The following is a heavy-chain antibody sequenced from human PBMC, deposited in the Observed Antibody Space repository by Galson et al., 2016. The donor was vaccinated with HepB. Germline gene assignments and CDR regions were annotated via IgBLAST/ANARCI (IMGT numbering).Heavy chain of an antibody. Sequence: TLSLTCSVSGDSISGSAYYWGWIRQPPGKGLEWIGTISYTGGTSYNPSLKSRVAISVDTTKNHFSLELTSVTAADTAVYFCVRDSQINWFYLWGQGTLVTVSS. J-gene: IGHJ5*02. CDR2: ISYTGGT. CDR1: GDSISGSAYY. CDR3: VRDSQINWFYL. V-gene: IGHV4-39*02.